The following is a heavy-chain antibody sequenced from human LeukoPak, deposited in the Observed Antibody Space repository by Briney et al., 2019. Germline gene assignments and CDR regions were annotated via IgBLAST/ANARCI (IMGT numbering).Heavy chain of an antibody. V-gene: IGHV3-30*18. CDR1: GFTFSSYG. CDR2: ISYDGSNK. Sequence: GRSLRLSCAASGFTFSSYGMHWVRQAPGKGLEWVAVISYDGSNKYYADSVKGRFTISRDNSKNTLYLQMNSLRAEDTAVYYCAKDGYCSGGSCYHFDYWGQGTLVTVSS. D-gene: IGHD2-15*01. J-gene: IGHJ4*02. CDR3: AKDGYCSGGSCYHFDY.